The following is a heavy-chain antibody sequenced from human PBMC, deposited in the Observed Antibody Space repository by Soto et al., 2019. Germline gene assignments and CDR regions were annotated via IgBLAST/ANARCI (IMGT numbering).Heavy chain of an antibody. CDR2: ISYDGSNK. CDR3: AKDGSSGWYQTYYYYGMDV. D-gene: IGHD6-19*01. Sequence: GGSLRLSCAASGFTFSSYGMHWVRQSPGKGLEWVAVISYDGSNKYYADSVKGRFTISRDNSKNTLYLQMNSLRAEDTAVYYCAKDGSSGWYQTYYYYGMDVWGQGTTVSVSS. V-gene: IGHV3-30*18. J-gene: IGHJ6*02. CDR1: GFTFSSYG.